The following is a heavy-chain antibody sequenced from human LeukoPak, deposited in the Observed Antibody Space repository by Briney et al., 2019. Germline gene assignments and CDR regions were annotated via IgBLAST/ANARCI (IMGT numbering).Heavy chain of an antibody. Sequence: SQTLSLTCTVSGGSISSGTYYWSWIRQHPGKGLEWIGYIYYSGNAYYNPSLKSRVTISVDTSKNQFSLNLSSVTAADTAVYYCARDPDSSGYHDYWGQGTLVTVSS. CDR2: IYYSGNA. V-gene: IGHV4-31*03. CDR3: ARDPDSSGYHDY. CDR1: GGSISSGTYY. D-gene: IGHD3-22*01. J-gene: IGHJ4*02.